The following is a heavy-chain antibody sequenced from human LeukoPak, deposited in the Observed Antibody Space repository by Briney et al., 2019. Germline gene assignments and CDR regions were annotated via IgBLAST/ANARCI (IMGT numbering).Heavy chain of an antibody. D-gene: IGHD3-22*01. V-gene: IGHV3-23*01. Sequence: GSGGSTYYADSVKGRFTISRDNSKNTLYLQMNSLRAEDTAVYYCAKEEGYYYDSSGNYDYWGQGTLVTVSS. J-gene: IGHJ4*02. CDR2: GSGGST. CDR3: AKEEGYYYDSSGNYDY.